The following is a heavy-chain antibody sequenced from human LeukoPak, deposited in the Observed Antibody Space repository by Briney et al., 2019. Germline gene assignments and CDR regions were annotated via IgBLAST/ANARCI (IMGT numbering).Heavy chain of an antibody. J-gene: IGHJ4*02. CDR3: AKIAKRWPKGGYFDY. D-gene: IGHD4-23*01. CDR2: ISGSGGST. Sequence: PGGSLRLSCAASGFTFSSYAMSWVRQAPGKGLEWVSAISGSGGSTYYADSVKGRFTISRDNSKNTLYLQMNSLRAEDTAVYCCAKIAKRWPKGGYFDYWGQGTLVTVSS. CDR1: GFTFSSYA. V-gene: IGHV3-23*01.